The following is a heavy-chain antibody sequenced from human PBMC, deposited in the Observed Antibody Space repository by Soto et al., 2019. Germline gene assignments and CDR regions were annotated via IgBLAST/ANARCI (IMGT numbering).Heavy chain of an antibody. CDR1: GYSFSDNQ. Sequence: ASVKFSCNASGYSFSDNQIHWLRRAPGQCLEWMGRINPKSDDTNYAQKFQGRVTMTRDTSIDTAYLELTGLTSDDTATYYCARKHSLDYIRWGLDPWGQGTLVTVSS. V-gene: IGHV1-2*02. CDR3: ARKHSLDYIRWGLDP. D-gene: IGHD4-4*01. J-gene: IGHJ5*02. CDR2: INPKSDDT.